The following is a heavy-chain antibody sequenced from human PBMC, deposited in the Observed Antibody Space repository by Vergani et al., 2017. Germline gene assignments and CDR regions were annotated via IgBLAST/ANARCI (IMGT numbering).Heavy chain of an antibody. CDR1: GGTFSSYA. J-gene: IGHJ4*02. D-gene: IGHD3-9*01. CDR2: IIPIFGTA. CDR3: ARGQRAVLRYFDRLLPY. V-gene: IGHV1-69*01. Sequence: QVQLVQSGAEVKKPGSSVKVSCKASGGTFSSYAISWVRQAPGQGLEWMGGIIPIFGTANYAQKFQGRVTITADESTSTAYMELSSLRSEDTAVYYCARGQRAVLRYFDRLLPYWGQGTLVTVSS.